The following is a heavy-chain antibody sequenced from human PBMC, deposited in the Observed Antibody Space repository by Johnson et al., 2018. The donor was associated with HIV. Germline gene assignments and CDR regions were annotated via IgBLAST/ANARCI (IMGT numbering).Heavy chain of an antibody. V-gene: IGHV3-30*14. Sequence: QMQLVESGGGVVQPGRSLRLSCAASGFTFSSYAMHWVRQAPGKGLEWVAVIYSGGSTYYADSVKGRFTISRDNSKNTLYLQMNSLRAEDTAVYYCARDRAWNYEGAFDIWGQGTMVTVSS. CDR2: IYSGGST. J-gene: IGHJ3*02. CDR3: ARDRAWNYEGAFDI. D-gene: IGHD1-7*01. CDR1: GFTFSSYA.